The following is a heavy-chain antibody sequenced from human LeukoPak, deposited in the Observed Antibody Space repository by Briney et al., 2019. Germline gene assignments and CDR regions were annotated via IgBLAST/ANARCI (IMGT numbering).Heavy chain of an antibody. CDR2: IRYDGSDK. J-gene: IGHJ4*02. D-gene: IGHD2-21*02. CDR3: AQDAPASSDC. Sequence: GGSLRLSCAASGFTFSAYGIHWVRQAPGKGLEWVAFIRYDGSDKYYADSVKGRFTISRDNAKNMVYLQMDSLRVDDMAVYYCAQDAPASSDCRGQGT. CDR1: GFTFSAYG. V-gene: IGHV3-30*02.